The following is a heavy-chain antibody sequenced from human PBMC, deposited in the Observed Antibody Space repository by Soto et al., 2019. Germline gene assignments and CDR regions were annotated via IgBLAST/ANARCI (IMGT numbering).Heavy chain of an antibody. CDR1: GGAFTSNNW. V-gene: IGHV4-4*02. CDR3: ASRDPGTSVDY. D-gene: IGHD1-7*01. CDR2: IYRTGST. J-gene: IGHJ4*02. Sequence: QVQLQESGPGLVKPSGTLSLTCAVSGGAFTSNNWWTWVRQPPGQGLEWIGEIYRTGSTNYIPSLESRVTISLDKSENQFSLEVTSLTAADTAVYYCASRDPGTSVDYWGQGTLVTVSS.